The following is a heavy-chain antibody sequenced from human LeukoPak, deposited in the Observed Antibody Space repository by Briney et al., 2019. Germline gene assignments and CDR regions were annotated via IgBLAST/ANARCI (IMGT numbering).Heavy chain of an antibody. CDR2: IYYSGST. V-gene: IGHV4-39*07. Sequence: SETLSLTCTVSGGSISSSSYYWGWIRQPPGKGLEWIGSIYYSGSTYYNPSLKSRVTISVDTSKNQFSLKLSSVTAADTAVYYCARDLGAYYDILTGYSNDNQIFDYWGQGTLVTVSS. CDR1: GGSISSSSYY. CDR3: ARDLGAYYDILTGYSNDNQIFDY. J-gene: IGHJ4*02. D-gene: IGHD3-9*01.